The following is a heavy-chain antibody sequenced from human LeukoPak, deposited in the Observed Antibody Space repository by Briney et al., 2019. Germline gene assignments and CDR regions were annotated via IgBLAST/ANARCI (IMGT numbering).Heavy chain of an antibody. J-gene: IGHJ4*02. Sequence: ASVKVSCKASGYSFTSYAISWVRQAPGQGLEWMGWISAYNGNTDYAQKLQDRVTMTTETPTSTAYMELRGLGSDDTAVYYCARVGVVGDNYFDYWGQGTLVTVSS. CDR1: GYSFTSYA. CDR3: ARVGVVGDNYFDY. CDR2: ISAYNGNT. V-gene: IGHV1-18*01. D-gene: IGHD2-15*01.